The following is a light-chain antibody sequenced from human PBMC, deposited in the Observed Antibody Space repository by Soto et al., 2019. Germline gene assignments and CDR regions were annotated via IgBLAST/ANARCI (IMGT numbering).Light chain of an antibody. CDR2: KAS. Sequence: DIQMTQSPSSVSASVGDRVTITCRASQSISSWLAWYQQKPGKAPKLLIYKASSLESGVPSRFSGSGSGTEFTLTISSLQPDDFATYYCQHYKMYSPWTFGQGTKVDI. V-gene: IGKV1-5*03. J-gene: IGKJ1*01. CDR1: QSISSW. CDR3: QHYKMYSPWT.